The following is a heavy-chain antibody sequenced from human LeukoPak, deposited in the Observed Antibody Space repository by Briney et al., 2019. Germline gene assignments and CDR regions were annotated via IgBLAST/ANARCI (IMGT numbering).Heavy chain of an antibody. CDR2: IYSSGST. CDR3: ARYGSGSYPPYNWFDP. D-gene: IGHD3-10*01. CDR1: DISITTYY. Sequence: PSETLSLICTVSDISITTYYWSWIRQPAGKGLEWIGRIYSSGSTNYNPSLKSRVTMSVDTSKNQFSLKLSSVTAADTAVYYCARYGSGSYPPYNWFDPWGQGTLVTVSS. J-gene: IGHJ5*02. V-gene: IGHV4-4*07.